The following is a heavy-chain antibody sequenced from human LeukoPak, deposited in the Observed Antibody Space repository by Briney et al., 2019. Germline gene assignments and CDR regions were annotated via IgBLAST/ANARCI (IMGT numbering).Heavy chain of an antibody. D-gene: IGHD3-22*01. V-gene: IGHV3-48*03. CDR1: GFTFSSYE. Sequence: GGSLRLSCAASGFTFSSYEMNWVRQAPGKGLEWVSYISSSGSTIYYADSVKGRSTISRDNAKNSLYLQMNSLRAEDTAVYYCARDGDYYDSSGYPYYFDYWGQGTLVTVSS. CDR3: ARDGDYYDSSGYPYYFDY. J-gene: IGHJ4*02. CDR2: ISSSGSTI.